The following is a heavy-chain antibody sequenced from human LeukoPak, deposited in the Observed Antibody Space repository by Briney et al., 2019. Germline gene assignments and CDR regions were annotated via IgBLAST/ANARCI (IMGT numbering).Heavy chain of an antibody. CDR1: GFTFSSYA. CDR3: AKGTTYSSGDDGFDI. D-gene: IGHD3-22*01. Sequence: GGSLRLSCAASGFTFSSYAMNWVRQAPGKGLEWVSGISGSGGATYYADSVKGRFTISRDNSKNTLYLQMNSLRAEDTAVYYCAKGTTYSSGDDGFDIWGQGTMVTVSS. V-gene: IGHV3-23*01. CDR2: ISGSGGAT. J-gene: IGHJ3*02.